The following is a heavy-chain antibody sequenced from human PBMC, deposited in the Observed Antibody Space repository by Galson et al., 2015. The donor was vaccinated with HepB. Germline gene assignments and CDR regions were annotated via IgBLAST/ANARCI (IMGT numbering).Heavy chain of an antibody. CDR3: ARTLYYGSGSYPNDY. D-gene: IGHD3-10*01. Sequence: VKVSCKVSGYTFTDYYMHWVQQAPGKGLEWMGLVDPEDGETIYAEKFQGRVTITADTSTDTAYMELSSLRSEDTAVYYCARTLYYGSGSYPNDYWGQGTLVTVSS. V-gene: IGHV1-69-2*01. CDR2: VDPEDGET. J-gene: IGHJ4*02. CDR1: GYTFTDYY.